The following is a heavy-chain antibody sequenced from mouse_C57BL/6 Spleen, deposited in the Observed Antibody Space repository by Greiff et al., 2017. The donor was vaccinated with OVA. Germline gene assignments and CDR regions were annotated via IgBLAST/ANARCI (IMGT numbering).Heavy chain of an antibody. CDR2: IHPNSGST. CDR3: ARGGYYGSRPYWYFDV. J-gene: IGHJ1*03. D-gene: IGHD1-1*01. V-gene: IGHV1-64*01. Sequence: QVHVKQPGAELVKPGASVKLSCKASGYTFTSYWMHWVKQRPGQGLEWIGMIHPNSGSTNYNEKFKSKATLTVDKSSSTAYMQLSSLTSEDSAVYYCARGGYYGSRPYWYFDVWGTGTTVTVSS. CDR1: GYTFTSYW.